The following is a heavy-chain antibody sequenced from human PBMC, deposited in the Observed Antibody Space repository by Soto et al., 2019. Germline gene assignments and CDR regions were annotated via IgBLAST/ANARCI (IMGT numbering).Heavy chain of an antibody. CDR2: INAGNGNT. CDR3: ARALEEYYYDSSGYYSAY. V-gene: IGHV1-3*01. CDR1: GYTFTSYA. Sequence: ASVKVSCKASGYTFTSYAMHWVRQAPGQRLEWMGWINAGNGNTKYSQKFQGRVTITRDTSASTAYMELSSLRSEDTAVYYCARALEEYYYDSSGYYSAYWGQGTLVTVST. D-gene: IGHD3-22*01. J-gene: IGHJ4*02.